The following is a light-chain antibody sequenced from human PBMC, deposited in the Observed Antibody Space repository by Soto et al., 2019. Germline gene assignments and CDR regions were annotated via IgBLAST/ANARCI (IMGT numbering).Light chain of an antibody. CDR1: SGSIASNY. CDR3: LSYDSSTYAV. V-gene: IGLV6-57*03. CDR2: EDN. Sequence: NFMLTQPHSVSESPGKTVTISCTRSSGSIASNYVQWYQQRPGSAPTTVIYEDNQRPSGVPDRFSGSIDSSSNSASLTISGLKTEDEADYYCLSYDSSTYAVFGGGTQLTVL. J-gene: IGLJ7*01.